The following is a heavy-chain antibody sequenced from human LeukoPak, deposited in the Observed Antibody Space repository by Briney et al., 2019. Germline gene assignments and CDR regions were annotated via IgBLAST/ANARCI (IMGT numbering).Heavy chain of an antibody. Sequence: GSLRLSCAASGFTFSNYAMSWVRQAPGKGLEWVSSINPSSGSTYYADSVNGRFTISGDKSKNTLYLQMNSLRAEDTAVYYCAKEHMAAAVYYFDYWGQGTLVTVSS. CDR2: INPSSGST. CDR3: AKEHMAAAVYYFDY. J-gene: IGHJ4*02. V-gene: IGHV3-23*01. CDR1: GFTFSNYA. D-gene: IGHD6-13*01.